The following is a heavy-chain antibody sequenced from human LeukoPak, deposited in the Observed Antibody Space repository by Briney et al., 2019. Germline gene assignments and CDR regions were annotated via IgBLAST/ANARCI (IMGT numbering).Heavy chain of an antibody. V-gene: IGHV4-34*01. CDR2: INHSGYT. CDR3: TRMTAGHDY. D-gene: IGHD2-21*02. CDR1: GVSFDDYY. Sequence: SATLSLTCAVSGVSFDDYYWSWVRQTPGKGLEWIGEINHSGYTNDSPSLKSRVTLSIDTSRKQFSLNLRSVTVADTGIYYCTRMTAGHDYWGQGTLVTVSS. J-gene: IGHJ4*02.